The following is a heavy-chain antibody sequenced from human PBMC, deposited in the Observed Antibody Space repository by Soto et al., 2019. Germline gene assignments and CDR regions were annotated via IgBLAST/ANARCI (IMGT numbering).Heavy chain of an antibody. V-gene: IGHV3-23*01. CDR3: AKDRLMLTMVVVGAFDF. D-gene: IGHD3-22*01. J-gene: IGHJ3*01. CDR2: ISGSGSTT. Sequence: EVQLMESGGGLVQPGGSLRLSCAASGFTFDNYAMNWVRQAPGKGLEWVSGISGSGSTTHYADSVKGRFTISRDNSKDTLYLQMNSLRPEDTAVYYCAKDRLMLTMVVVGAFDFWGLGTMVTVSS. CDR1: GFTFDNYA.